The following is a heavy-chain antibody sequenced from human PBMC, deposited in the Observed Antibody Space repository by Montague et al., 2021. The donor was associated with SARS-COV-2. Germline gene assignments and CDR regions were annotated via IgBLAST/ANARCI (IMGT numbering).Heavy chain of an antibody. J-gene: IGHJ6*02. Sequence: SETLSLTCTVSGGSISSYYWSWIRQPPGKGLEWIGYIYYSGSTNYNPSLKSRVTISVDTSKNQFSLKLSSVIAADTAVYYYARAGSGSYSFYYYYGMDVWGQGTTVTVSS. V-gene: IGHV4-59*08. CDR3: ARAGSGSYSFYYYYGMDV. D-gene: IGHD3-10*01. CDR2: IYYSGST. CDR1: GGSISSYY.